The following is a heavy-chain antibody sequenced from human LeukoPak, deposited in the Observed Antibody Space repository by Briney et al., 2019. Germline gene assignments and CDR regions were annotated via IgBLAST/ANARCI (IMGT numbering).Heavy chain of an antibody. CDR2: VNPNSGDT. D-gene: IGHD1-26*01. CDR1: GYTFTGYY. J-gene: IGHJ5*01. CDR3: ARASGSYWWFDS. V-gene: IGHV1-2*02. Sequence: ASVRVSCKASGYTFTGYYLHWVRQAPGQGLEWMGCVNPNSGDTNYAQKFQGSVTMTRDTSISTVYMELSRLRSDDTAVYYCARASGSYWWFDSWGQGTLVTVSS.